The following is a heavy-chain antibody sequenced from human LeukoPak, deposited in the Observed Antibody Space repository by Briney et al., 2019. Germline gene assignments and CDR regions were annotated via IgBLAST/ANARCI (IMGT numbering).Heavy chain of an antibody. CDR2: INPSGGST. D-gene: IGHD3-22*01. CDR3: ASLTGDYYDSSGTSWTFDV. Sequence: GASVKVSCKASGYTFTSYGISWVRQAPGQGLEWMGLINPSGGSTSYAQKFQGRVTMTRDTSTSTVYMELSSLRSEDTAVYYCASLTGDYYDSSGTSWTFDVWGQGTMVTVSS. J-gene: IGHJ3*01. V-gene: IGHV1-46*01. CDR1: GYTFTSYG.